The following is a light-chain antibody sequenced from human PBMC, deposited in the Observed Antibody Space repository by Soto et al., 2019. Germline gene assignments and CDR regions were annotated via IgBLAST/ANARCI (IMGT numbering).Light chain of an antibody. V-gene: IGKV1-17*01. J-gene: IGKJ1*01. Sequence: DIQMTHSPSSLSASVGDRVTITCRASQGIGNDVGWYQQKPGEAPKRLIYLTYSLQTGVPSRFSGSGSGTDFSLTISSLQPEDSATYFCLKHNSYPRKCGQGTKGAIK. CDR1: QGIGND. CDR3: LKHNSYPRK. CDR2: LTY.